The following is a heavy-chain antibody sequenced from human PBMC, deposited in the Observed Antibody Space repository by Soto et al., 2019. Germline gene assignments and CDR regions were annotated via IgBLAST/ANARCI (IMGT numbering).Heavy chain of an antibody. CDR2: ISDNNGNT. CDR3: ARGGPGAPFDY. CDR1: GYTFSSYG. Sequence: QVQLVQSGAEVKKPGASVKVSCKASGYTFSSYGISWVRQATGQGLEWMGGISDNNGNTNYAQKVQGRVTMTTDTATSTAHMELRSLRSDDTAMYYCARGGPGAPFDYRGQGTPVTVSS. J-gene: IGHJ4*02. D-gene: IGHD1-26*01. V-gene: IGHV1-18*01.